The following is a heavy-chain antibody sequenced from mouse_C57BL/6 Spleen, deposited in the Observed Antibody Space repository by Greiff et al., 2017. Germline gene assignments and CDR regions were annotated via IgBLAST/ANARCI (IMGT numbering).Heavy chain of an antibody. CDR3: ARRDYYGSSYYAMDY. V-gene: IGHV1-81*01. CDR2: IYPRSGNT. J-gene: IGHJ4*01. CDR1: GYTFTSYG. D-gene: IGHD1-1*01. Sequence: VQLQQSGAELARPGASVKLSCKASGYTFTSYGISWVKQRTGQGLEWIGEIYPRSGNTYYNEKFKGKATLTADKSSSTAYMGLRSLTSEDSAVYFCARRDYYGSSYYAMDYWGQGTSVTVSS.